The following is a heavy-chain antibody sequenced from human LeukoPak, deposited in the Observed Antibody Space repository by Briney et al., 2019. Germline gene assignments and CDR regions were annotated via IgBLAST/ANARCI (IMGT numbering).Heavy chain of an antibody. D-gene: IGHD6-13*01. Sequence: GGSLRLSCAASGFTFSSYGMHWVRQAPGKGLEWVAVISYDGSNKYYGDSVKGRFTISRDNSKNTLYLQMNSLRAEDTTVYYCAKDQTAGTSYYYYGMDVWGQGTTVTVSS. CDR1: GFTFSSYG. V-gene: IGHV3-30*18. CDR3: AKDQTAGTSYYYYGMDV. J-gene: IGHJ6*02. CDR2: ISYDGSNK.